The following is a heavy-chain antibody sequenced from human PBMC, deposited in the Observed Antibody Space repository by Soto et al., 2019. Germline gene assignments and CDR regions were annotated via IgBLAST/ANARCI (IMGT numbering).Heavy chain of an antibody. CDR1: GGSFRGYY. D-gene: IGHD3-10*01. V-gene: IGHV4-34*01. CDR2: INHSGST. CDR3: ARGVGSMVRGVLQYFDY. Sequence: SETLSLTCAVYGGSFRGYYWSWIRLPPGKGLEWIGEINHSGSTNYNPSLKSRVTISVDTSKNQFSPKLSSVTAADPAVYYCARGVGSMVRGVLQYFDYWGQGTLVTVSS. J-gene: IGHJ4*02.